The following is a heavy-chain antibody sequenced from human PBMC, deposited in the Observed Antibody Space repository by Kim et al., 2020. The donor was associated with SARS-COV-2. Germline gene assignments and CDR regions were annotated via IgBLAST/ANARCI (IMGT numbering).Heavy chain of an antibody. J-gene: IGHJ6*02. CDR1: GYTFTSYA. Sequence: ASVKVSCKASGYTFTSYAMHWVRQAPGQRLEWMGWINAGNGNTKYSQKFQGRVTITRDTSASTAYMELSSLKSEDTAVYYCATPDQQRSPKAFSEGMDVWGQGTTVTVSS. V-gene: IGHV1-3*01. CDR3: ATPDQQRSPKAFSEGMDV. D-gene: IGHD6-13*01. CDR2: INAGNGNT.